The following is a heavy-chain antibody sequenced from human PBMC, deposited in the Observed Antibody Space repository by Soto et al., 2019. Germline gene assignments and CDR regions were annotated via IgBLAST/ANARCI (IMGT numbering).Heavy chain of an antibody. D-gene: IGHD1-1*01. CDR1: GYTFTSYY. V-gene: IGHV1-46*03. Sequence: QVQLVQSGAEVKKPGASVKVSCKASGYTFTSYYMYWVRQAPGQGLEWMGIINPSGGSSYAQKVQGRVTMTRDTSTSTVYMELSSVTSEDTALYYCARDRIPPKGATGYWYFDLWGRGTLVTVSS. CDR3: ARDRIPPKGATGYWYFDL. CDR2: INPSGGS. J-gene: IGHJ2*01.